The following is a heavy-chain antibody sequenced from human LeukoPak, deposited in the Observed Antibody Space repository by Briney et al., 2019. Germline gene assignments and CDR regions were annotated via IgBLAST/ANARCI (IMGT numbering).Heavy chain of an antibody. CDR1: GDSISTGGYY. CDR2: IYYSGNT. J-gene: IGHJ4*02. Sequence: SETLSLTCTVSGDSISTGGYYWNWIRQLPGKGLEWIGCIYYSGNTYYNPSLQSRVTISVDTSRNMFSLRLTSVTAADTALYYCARPKKAEGSLLDFWGQGSLVTVSS. V-gene: IGHV4-31*03. CDR3: ARPKKAEGSLLDF.